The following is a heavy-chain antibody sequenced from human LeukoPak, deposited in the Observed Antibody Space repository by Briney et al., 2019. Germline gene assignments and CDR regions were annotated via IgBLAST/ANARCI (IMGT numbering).Heavy chain of an antibody. J-gene: IGHJ6*02. D-gene: IGHD1-26*01. CDR1: GDSVSSNSAA. Sequence: SQTLSLTCAISGDSVSSNSAAWNWIRQSPSRGLEWLGRTYYRSKWYNDYAVSVKSRITINPDTSKNQFSLQLNSVTPEDTAVYYCARGKVVGAIYYYYYGMDVWGQGTTVTVSS. V-gene: IGHV6-1*01. CDR3: ARGKVVGAIYYYYYGMDV. CDR2: TYYRSKWYN.